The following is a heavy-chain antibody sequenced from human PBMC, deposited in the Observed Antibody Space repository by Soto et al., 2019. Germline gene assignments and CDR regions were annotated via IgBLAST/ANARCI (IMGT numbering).Heavy chain of an antibody. D-gene: IGHD6-25*01. CDR1: GFAVSDNY. CDR2: IYRGLAT. V-gene: IGHV3-53*01. CDR3: ARDRSDSSRADSFDI. J-gene: IGHJ3*02. Sequence: EVQLVESGGGLIQPGGSLRLSCAVSGFAVSDNYMSWVRQALGKGLEWVSVIYRGLATHYADSVKGRFTISRDDSKNTVYLQMNSLRAEDTAVYYCARDRSDSSRADSFDIWGQGTVVTVSS.